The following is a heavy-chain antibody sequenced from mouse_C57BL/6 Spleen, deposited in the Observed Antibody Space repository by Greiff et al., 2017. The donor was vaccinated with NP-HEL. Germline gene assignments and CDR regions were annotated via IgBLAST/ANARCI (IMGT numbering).Heavy chain of an antibody. Sequence: DVHLVESGEGLVKPGGSLKLSCAASGFTFSSYAMSWVRQTPEKRLEWVAYISSGGDYIYYADTVKGRFTISRDNARNTLYLQMSSLKSEDTAMYYCTRDRVRPPYAMDYWGQGTSVTVSS. CDR2: ISSGGDYI. CDR3: TRDRVRPPYAMDY. J-gene: IGHJ4*01. D-gene: IGHD2-14*01. V-gene: IGHV5-9-1*02. CDR1: GFTFSSYA.